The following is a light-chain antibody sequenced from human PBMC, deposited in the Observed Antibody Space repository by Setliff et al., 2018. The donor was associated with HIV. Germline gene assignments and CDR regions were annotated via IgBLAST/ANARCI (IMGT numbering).Light chain of an antibody. J-gene: IGLJ1*01. Sequence: QSALTQPRSVSGSPGQSITISCTGTSGDVGRYNLVSWYQQQPGKPSKLMIYQASKRPSGDSNRFSGSKSGNTASLTISGLQAEDEADYYCCSNTGSNTYVFGTGTKVTVL. CDR2: QAS. CDR3: CSNTGSNTYV. CDR1: SGDVGRYNL. V-gene: IGLV2-23*01.